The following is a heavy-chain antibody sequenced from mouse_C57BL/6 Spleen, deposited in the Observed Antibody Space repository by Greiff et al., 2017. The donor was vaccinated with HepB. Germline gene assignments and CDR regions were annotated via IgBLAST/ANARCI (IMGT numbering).Heavy chain of an antibody. Sequence: EVQVVESGPGLVKPSQSLSLTCSVTGYSITSGYYWNWIRQFPGNKLEWMGYISYDGSNNYNPSLKNRISITRDTSKNQFFLKLNSVTTEDTATYYCARGGVYYGYDVFAYWGQGTLVTVSA. J-gene: IGHJ3*01. CDR2: ISYDGSN. CDR3: ARGGVYYGYDVFAY. CDR1: GYSITSGYY. D-gene: IGHD2-2*01. V-gene: IGHV3-6*01.